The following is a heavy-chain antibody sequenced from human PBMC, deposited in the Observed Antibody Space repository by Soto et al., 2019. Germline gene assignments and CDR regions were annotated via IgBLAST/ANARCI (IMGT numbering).Heavy chain of an antibody. J-gene: IGHJ4*02. CDR1: GFTFSSYA. D-gene: IGHD4-17*01. V-gene: IGHV3-30-3*01. CDR2: ISYDGSNT. Sequence: QVQLVESGGGVVQPGRSLRLSCAASGFTFSSYAMHWVRKAPGKGLEWVAVISYDGSNTYYADSVKGRFTISRDNSKNTLYLQMNSLRAEDTAVYYCARAPTTVTTSYYFDYWGQGTLGTVS. CDR3: ARAPTTVTTSYYFDY.